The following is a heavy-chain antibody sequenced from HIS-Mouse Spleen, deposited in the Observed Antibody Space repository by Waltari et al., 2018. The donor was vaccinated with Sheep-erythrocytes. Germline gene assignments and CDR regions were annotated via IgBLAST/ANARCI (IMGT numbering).Heavy chain of an antibody. CDR2: IYWDDDK. V-gene: IGHV2-5*02. CDR1: GFSLSTSGVG. CDR3: ARRPGYWYFVL. J-gene: IGHJ2*01. Sequence: QITLKESGPTLVKPTQTLTLTCTFSGFSLSTSGVGVGWIRQPPGKALEWLALIYWDDDKRSSPSLKGRPTITMDTSKNQVVLTRTNMDPVDTATYYCARRPGYWYFVLWGRGTLVTVSS.